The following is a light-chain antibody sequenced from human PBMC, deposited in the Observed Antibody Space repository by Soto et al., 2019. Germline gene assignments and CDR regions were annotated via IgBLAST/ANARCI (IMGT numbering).Light chain of an antibody. CDR2: DTS. Sequence: EIVLTQSPATLALSPGQRATLSCRASQNIDTYLAWYQQMPGQAPRLLIHDTSNRATGIPARFSGSASGTDFTLTISSLEPEDFAVYYCQHRDNWPLTFGGGTKLEI. CDR3: QHRDNWPLT. V-gene: IGKV3-11*01. CDR1: QNIDTY. J-gene: IGKJ4*01.